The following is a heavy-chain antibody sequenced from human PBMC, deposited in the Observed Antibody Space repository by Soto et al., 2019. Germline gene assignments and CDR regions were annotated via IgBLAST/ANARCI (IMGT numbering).Heavy chain of an antibody. J-gene: IGHJ4*02. CDR2: ISSSSSTI. D-gene: IGHD4-17*01. CDR1: GFTFSSYS. V-gene: IGHV3-48*01. CDR3: ASHRRGDYGVTGY. Sequence: EVQLVESGGGLVQPGGSLRLSCAASGFTFSSYSMNWVRQAPGKGLEWVSYISSSSSTIYYADSVKGRFTISRDNAKNSLYLQMCSLSAEDTAVYYCASHRRGDYGVTGYWGQGTLVIVSS.